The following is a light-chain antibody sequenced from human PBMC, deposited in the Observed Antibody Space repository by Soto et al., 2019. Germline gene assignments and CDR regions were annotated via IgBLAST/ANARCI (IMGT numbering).Light chain of an antibody. Sequence: DIQMTQSPSSLSASVGDRVTITCRASQSISSYLNWYHQKPGKAPNLLIYKASSLQTGVPSRFSGSGSGTEFTLTISSLQPDDFASYYCQQYKDYPITFGQGTRLEIK. CDR1: QSISSY. CDR2: KAS. J-gene: IGKJ5*01. CDR3: QQYKDYPIT. V-gene: IGKV1-5*03.